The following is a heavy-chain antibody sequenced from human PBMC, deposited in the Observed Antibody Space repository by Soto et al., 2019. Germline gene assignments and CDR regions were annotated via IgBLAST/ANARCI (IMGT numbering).Heavy chain of an antibody. J-gene: IGHJ3*02. Sequence: GASVKVSCKASGGTFSSYTINWVRQAPGQGLEWMGIINPSGGSTSYAQKFQGRVTMTRDTSTSTVYVELSSLRSEDTAVYYCARAGTNIVVVPAAIHAFDIWGQGTMVTVSS. D-gene: IGHD2-2*02. CDR1: GGTFSSYT. V-gene: IGHV1-46*03. CDR2: INPSGGST. CDR3: ARAGTNIVVVPAAIHAFDI.